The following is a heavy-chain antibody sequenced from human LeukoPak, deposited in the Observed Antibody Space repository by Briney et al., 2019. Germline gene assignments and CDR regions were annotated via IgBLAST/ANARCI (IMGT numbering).Heavy chain of an antibody. CDR1: GGSFSGYY. J-gene: IGHJ4*02. V-gene: IGHV4-34*01. CDR3: ARDSPHYDFWSGYTINYFDY. Sequence: SETLSLTCAVYGGSFSGYYWSWIRQPPGKGLEWIGEINHSGSTNYNPSFKSRVTMSVDMSKNQFSLKLSSVTAADTAVYYCARDSPHYDFWSGYTINYFDYWGQGTLVTVSS. D-gene: IGHD3-3*01. CDR2: INHSGST.